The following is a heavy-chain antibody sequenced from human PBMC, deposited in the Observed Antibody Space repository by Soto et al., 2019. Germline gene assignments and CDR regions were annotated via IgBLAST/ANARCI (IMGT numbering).Heavy chain of an antibody. J-gene: IGHJ5*02. D-gene: IGHD6-6*01. CDR3: ARDLEYSSPNDWFDP. Sequence: ASVKVSCKASGYTFTSCGMSWVRQAPGQGLEWMGWISAYNGNTNYAQKLQGRVTMTTDTSTSTAYMELRSLRSDDTAVYYCARDLEYSSPNDWFDPWGQGTLVTVSS. V-gene: IGHV1-18*04. CDR2: ISAYNGNT. CDR1: GYTFTSCG.